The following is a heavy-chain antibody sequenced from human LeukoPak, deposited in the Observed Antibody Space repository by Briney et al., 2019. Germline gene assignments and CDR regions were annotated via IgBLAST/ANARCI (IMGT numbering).Heavy chain of an antibody. CDR1: GFTFSSHW. V-gene: IGHV3-33*08. J-gene: IGHJ4*02. CDR2: IWYDGSNK. CDR3: ARTMTTVTTLDY. Sequence: PGGSLRLSCTASGFTFSSHWMTWVRQAPGKGLEWVAVIWYDGSNKYYADSVKGRFTISRDNSKNTLYLRMNSLRAEDTAVYYCARTMTTVTTLDYWGQGTLVTVSS. D-gene: IGHD4-11*01.